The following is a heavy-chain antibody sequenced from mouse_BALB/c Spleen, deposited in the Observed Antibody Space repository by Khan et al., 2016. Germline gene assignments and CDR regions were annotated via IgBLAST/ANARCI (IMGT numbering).Heavy chain of an antibody. CDR3: ARFEDGLDY. Sequence: QIQLVQPGPELKKPGETVKISCKASGYTFTNYGMNWVKQAPGKGLKWMGWINTYTGEPTYADDFKGRFAFSLETSASTAYLQINNLKNEDTATYFCARFEDGLDYWGQGTTLTVSS. CDR2: INTYTGEP. J-gene: IGHJ2*01. V-gene: IGHV9-3-1*01. D-gene: IGHD1-1*01. CDR1: GYTFTNYG.